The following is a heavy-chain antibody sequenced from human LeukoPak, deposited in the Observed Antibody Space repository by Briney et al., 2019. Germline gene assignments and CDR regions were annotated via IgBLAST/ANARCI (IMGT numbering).Heavy chain of an antibody. V-gene: IGHV1-69*04. CDR3: ARDGDSSGYYYGFHAFDI. Sequence: ASVKVSCKASGGTFSSYAISWVRQAPGQGLEWMGRIIPILGIANYAQKFQGRVTITADKSTSTAYMELSSLRSEDTAVYYCARDGDSSGYYYGFHAFDIWGQRTMVTVSS. CDR1: GGTFSSYA. J-gene: IGHJ3*02. D-gene: IGHD3-22*01. CDR2: IIPILGIA.